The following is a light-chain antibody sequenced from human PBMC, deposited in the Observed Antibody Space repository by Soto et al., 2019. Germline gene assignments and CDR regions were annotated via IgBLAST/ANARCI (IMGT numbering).Light chain of an antibody. J-gene: IGKJ4*01. CDR3: QQGSNWPTLT. CDR2: DAS. V-gene: IGKV3-11*01. CDR1: QSVSRY. Sequence: EIVLTQSPATQSLSPGERATLSCRASQSVSRYLAWYQQKPGQAPRLLIYDASNRATGIPARFSASGSGTDFTLTISSLEPEDFAVYYCQQGSNWPTLTFGGGTRVEIK.